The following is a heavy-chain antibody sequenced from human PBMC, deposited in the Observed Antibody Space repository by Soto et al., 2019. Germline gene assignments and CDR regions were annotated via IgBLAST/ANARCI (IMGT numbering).Heavy chain of an antibody. CDR1: GFSFTNYA. CDR3: AKEQWLIQGHFES. D-gene: IGHD5-18*01. CDR2: ISVSGETT. J-gene: IGHJ4*02. V-gene: IGHV3-23*01. Sequence: EVQLLESGRGLVRPGGSLRLSCAASGFSFTNYAMSWVRQAPGKGLEWLSAISVSGETTYYADSVRGRFTISRDNSRATVFLQMSKLRAEDTALYYCAKEQWLIQGHFESWGQGILVTVSS.